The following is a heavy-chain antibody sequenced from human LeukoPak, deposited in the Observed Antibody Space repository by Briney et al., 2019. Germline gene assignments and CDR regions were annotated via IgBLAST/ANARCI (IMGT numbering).Heavy chain of an antibody. CDR2: IIPIFGTA. V-gene: IGHV1-69*05. J-gene: IGHJ5*02. CDR1: GGTFSSYA. D-gene: IGHD3-3*01. CDR3: ARVQIRRITISNWFDP. Sequence: ASVKVSCKASGGTFSSYAISWVRQAPGQGLEWMGRIIPIFGTANYAQKFQGRVTITTDESTSTAYMELSSLRSEDTAVYYCARVQIRRITISNWFDPWGQGTLVTVSS.